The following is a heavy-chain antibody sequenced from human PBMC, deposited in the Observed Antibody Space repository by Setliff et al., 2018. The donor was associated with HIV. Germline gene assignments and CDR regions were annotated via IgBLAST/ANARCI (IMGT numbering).Heavy chain of an antibody. D-gene: IGHD1-26*01. Sequence: RASVKVSCKAPGDTFTGYYMHWVRQAPGQGLEWMGWINPNSGGTNYAQKFQGRVIMTRDTSISTAYMQLSRLRSDDTAVYYCARDRLSYNFYYYGMDVWGQGTTVTVS. CDR2: INPNSGGT. V-gene: IGHV1-2*02. J-gene: IGHJ6*02. CDR1: GDTFTGYY. CDR3: ARDRLSYNFYYYGMDV.